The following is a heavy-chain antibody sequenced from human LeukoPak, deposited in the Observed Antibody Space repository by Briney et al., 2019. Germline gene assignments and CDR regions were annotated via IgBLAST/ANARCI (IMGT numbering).Heavy chain of an antibody. J-gene: IGHJ4*02. CDR3: ATANVQHY. Sequence: GGSLRLSCAASGFTFSVYAMSWARQAPGKGLEWVSGISGSGGTTYYAGSVKGRFTISRDNSKNTLYLQMNSLRAEDTAVYYCATANVQHYWGQGTLVTVSS. D-gene: IGHD5-18*01. V-gene: IGHV3-23*01. CDR1: GFTFSVYA. CDR2: ISGSGGTT.